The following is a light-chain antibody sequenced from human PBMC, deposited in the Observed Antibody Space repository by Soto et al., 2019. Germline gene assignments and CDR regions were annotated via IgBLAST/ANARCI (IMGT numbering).Light chain of an antibody. CDR2: GAS. CDR3: QQYATTPRWT. Sequence: EIVLTQSPGTLSLSPGERATLSCRASHSVSSSYLAWYQQKPGQAPRLLISGASIRATGIPDRFSGSGSGTDFTLTISRLEPEDFAVYYCQQYATTPRWTFGQGTKVEIK. CDR1: HSVSSSY. V-gene: IGKV3-20*01. J-gene: IGKJ1*01.